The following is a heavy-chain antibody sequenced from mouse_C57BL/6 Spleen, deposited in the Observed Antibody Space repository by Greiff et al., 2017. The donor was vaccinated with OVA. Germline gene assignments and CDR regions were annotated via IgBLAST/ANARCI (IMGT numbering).Heavy chain of an antibody. CDR2: IYPGDGDT. CDR1: GYAFSSSW. J-gene: IGHJ2*01. D-gene: IGHD3-2*02. Sequence: QVQLKQSGPELVKPGASVKISCKASGYAFSSSWMNWVKQRPGKGLEWIGRIYPGDGDTNYNGKFKGKATLTADKSSSTAYMQLSSLTSEDSAVYFCARQRAAQATLFDYWGQGTTLTVSS. V-gene: IGHV1-82*01. CDR3: ARQRAAQATLFDY.